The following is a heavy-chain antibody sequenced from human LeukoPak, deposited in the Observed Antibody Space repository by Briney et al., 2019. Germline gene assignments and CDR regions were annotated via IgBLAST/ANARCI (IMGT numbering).Heavy chain of an antibody. D-gene: IGHD4/OR15-4a*01. J-gene: IGHJ5*02. CDR3: ARCNSISPRWCDWFDP. CDR2: INQDESEK. Sequence: GGSLRLSCAASGFTFSSHWMSWVCQAPGKGLEWVANINQDESEKYYVDSVKGRFTISRDNAKNSLYLQMNSLRGDDTAVYFCARCNSISPRWCDWFDPWGQGTLVTVSS. V-gene: IGHV3-7*01. CDR1: GFTFSSHW.